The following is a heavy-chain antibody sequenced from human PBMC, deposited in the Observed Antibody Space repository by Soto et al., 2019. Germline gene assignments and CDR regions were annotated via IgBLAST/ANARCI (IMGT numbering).Heavy chain of an antibody. D-gene: IGHD4-17*01. Sequence: EVQLVESGGGVVKPGGSLRLSCAASGFTFSNAWMNWVRQAPGKGLEWVGLIKSKTDGGTTDYAAPVKGRFTVSRDYSKNTLYLQMTSLKTEDTAVYYCTTTYDYDDRGVYWGQGTLVTVSS. CDR2: IKSKTDGGTT. CDR1: GFTFSNAW. V-gene: IGHV3-15*07. CDR3: TTTYDYDDRGVY. J-gene: IGHJ4*02.